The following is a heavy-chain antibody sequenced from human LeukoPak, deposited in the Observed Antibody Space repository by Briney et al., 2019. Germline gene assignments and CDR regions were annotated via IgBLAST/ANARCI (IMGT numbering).Heavy chain of an antibody. CDR2: ISSSSSTI. J-gene: IGHJ4*02. CDR1: GFTFSSYS. V-gene: IGHV3-48*04. D-gene: IGHD3-3*01. Sequence: PGGSLRLSCAASGFTFSSYSMNWVRQAPGKGLEWVSYISSSSSTIYYADSVKGRFTISRDNAKSSLYLQMNSLRAEDTAVYYCARVEAIRYFDYWGQGTLVTVSS. CDR3: ARVEAIRYFDY.